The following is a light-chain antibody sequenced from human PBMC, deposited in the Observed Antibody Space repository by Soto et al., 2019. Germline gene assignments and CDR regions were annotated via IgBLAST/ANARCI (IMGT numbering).Light chain of an antibody. CDR2: AAS. CDR1: QGISSY. Sequence: AIRMTQFPSSLSASTGDRVTITCRASQGISSYLAWYQQKPGKAPKLLIYAASTLQSRVPSRFSGSGSGTDLTLTISCLQSEDFATYYCQQYYSYPITFGQGTRLEIK. CDR3: QQYYSYPIT. J-gene: IGKJ5*01. V-gene: IGKV1-8*01.